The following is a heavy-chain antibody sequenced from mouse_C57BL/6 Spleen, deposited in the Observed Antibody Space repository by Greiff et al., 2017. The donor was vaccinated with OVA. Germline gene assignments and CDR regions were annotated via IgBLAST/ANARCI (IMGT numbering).Heavy chain of an antibody. V-gene: IGHV5-16*01. Sequence: EVMLVESEGGLVQPGSSMKLSCTASGFTFSDYYMAWVRQVPEKGLEWVANINYDGSSTYYLDSLKSRFIISRDNAKNILYLQMSSLKSEDTATYYCARGDYDAGDFDYWGQGTTLTVSS. CDR2: INYDGSST. CDR3: ARGDYDAGDFDY. D-gene: IGHD2-4*01. CDR1: GFTFSDYY. J-gene: IGHJ2*01.